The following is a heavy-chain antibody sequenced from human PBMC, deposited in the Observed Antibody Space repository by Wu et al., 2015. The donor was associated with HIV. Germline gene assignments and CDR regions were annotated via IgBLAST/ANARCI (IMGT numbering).Heavy chain of an antibody. J-gene: IGHJ5*01. V-gene: IGHV1-18*01. CDR2: MNPYNGYI. CDR1: YILTSYP. Sequence: QAQLVQSGPEAKRPGASVKVSCKASYILTSYPIGWMRQAPGQRLEWMGWMNPYNGYIKPAQRFQDRVTLSTNNSAHTAYMELSSLTSDDTAIYFCARVQFDPDYYTYFDLWGQGTLVIVSS. D-gene: IGHD4/OR15-4a*01. CDR3: ARVQFDPDYYTYFDL.